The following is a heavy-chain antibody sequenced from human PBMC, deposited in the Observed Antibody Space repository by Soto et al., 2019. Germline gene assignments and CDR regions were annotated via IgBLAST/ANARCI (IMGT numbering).Heavy chain of an antibody. D-gene: IGHD3-22*01. CDR3: ARLTYYYDSSGYYYYGP. CDR1: GGSISSSSYY. CDR2: IYYSGST. J-gene: IGHJ5*02. V-gene: IGHV4-39*01. Sequence: SETLSLTCTVSGGSISSSSYYWGWIRQPPGKGLEWIGSIYYSGSTYYNPSLKSRVTISVDTSKNQFSLKLSSVTAADTAVYYCARLTYYYDSSGYYYYGPWGQGTLVTVSS.